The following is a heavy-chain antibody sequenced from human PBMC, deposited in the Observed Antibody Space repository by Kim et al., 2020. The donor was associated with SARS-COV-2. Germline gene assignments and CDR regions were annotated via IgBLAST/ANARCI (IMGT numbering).Heavy chain of an antibody. Sequence: ASVKVSCKASGYTFTSYGISWVRQAPGQGLEWMGWISAYNGNTNYAQKLQGRVTMTTDTSTSTAYMELRSLRSDDTAVYYCARDYYDSSGYYLSWFDPWGQGTLVTVSS. CDR3: ARDYYDSSGYYLSWFDP. D-gene: IGHD3-22*01. CDR2: ISAYNGNT. CDR1: GYTFTSYG. V-gene: IGHV1-18*01. J-gene: IGHJ5*02.